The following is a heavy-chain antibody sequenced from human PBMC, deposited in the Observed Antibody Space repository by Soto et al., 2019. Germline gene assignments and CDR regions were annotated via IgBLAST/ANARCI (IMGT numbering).Heavy chain of an antibody. V-gene: IGHV4-30-2*02. CDR2: IYHSGST. CDR3: ARRWGPTFDY. D-gene: IGHD1-26*01. CDR1: GGSISSGGYS. Sequence: SETLSLTCAVSGGSISSGGYSWSWIRQPPGKGLEWIGYIYHSGSTYYNPSLKSRVTISVDTSKNQFSLKLSSVAAADTAVYYCARRWGPTFDYWGQGTLVTVSS. J-gene: IGHJ4*02.